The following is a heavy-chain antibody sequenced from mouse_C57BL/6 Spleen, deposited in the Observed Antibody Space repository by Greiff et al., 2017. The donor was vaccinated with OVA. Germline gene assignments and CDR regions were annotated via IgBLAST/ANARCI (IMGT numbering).Heavy chain of an antibody. Sequence: QVQLQQSGAELVKPGASVKISCKASGYAFSSYWMNWVKQRPGKGLEWIGQIYPGDGDTNYNGKFKGKATLTADKSSSTAYMQLSSLTSEDSAVYFCAREMGRDYAMDYWGQGTSVTVSS. V-gene: IGHV1-80*01. CDR3: AREMGRDYAMDY. D-gene: IGHD4-1*01. CDR2: IYPGDGDT. J-gene: IGHJ4*01. CDR1: GYAFSSYW.